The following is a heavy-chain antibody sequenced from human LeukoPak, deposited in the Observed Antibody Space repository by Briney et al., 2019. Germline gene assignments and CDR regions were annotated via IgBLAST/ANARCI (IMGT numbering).Heavy chain of an antibody. CDR2: ISSSNTYI. D-gene: IGHD4-11*01. CDR3: ARDGMTTETPPRDLDY. J-gene: IGHJ4*02. V-gene: IGHV3-21*01. CDR1: GFTFSTYS. Sequence: GGSLRLSCAASGFTFSTYSMTWVRQAPGKGLEWVSSISSSNTYIYYADSVKGRFTISRDNAKSSLYLQMNSQRAEDTAVYYCARDGMTTETPPRDLDYWGQGTLVIVSS.